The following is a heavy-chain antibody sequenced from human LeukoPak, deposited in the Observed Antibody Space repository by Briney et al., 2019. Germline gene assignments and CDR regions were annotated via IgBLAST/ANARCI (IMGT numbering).Heavy chain of an antibody. CDR3: ARDEWELRLDY. CDR2: IYSGGST. J-gene: IGHJ4*02. D-gene: IGHD1-26*01. Sequence: PGGSLRLSCAASGFTVSSNYMSWVRQAPGKGLEWVPVIYSGGSTYYADSVKGRFTISRDNSKNTLYLQMNSLRAEDTAVYYCARDEWELRLDYWGQGTLVTVSS. CDR1: GFTVSSNY. V-gene: IGHV3-53*01.